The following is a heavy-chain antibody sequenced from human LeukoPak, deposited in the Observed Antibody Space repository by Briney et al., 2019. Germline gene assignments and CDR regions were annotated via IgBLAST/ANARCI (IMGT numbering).Heavy chain of an antibody. D-gene: IGHD3-22*01. V-gene: IGHV1-8*03. CDR3: AREAAYYYDSSGYYSDAEYFQH. Sequence: ASVKVSCKASGYTFTSYDINWVRQATGQGLEWMGWMNPNSGNTGYAQKFQGRVTITADESTSTAYMELSSLRSEDTAVYYCAREAAYYYDSSGYYSDAEYFQHWGQGTLVIVSS. J-gene: IGHJ1*01. CDR2: MNPNSGNT. CDR1: GYTFTSYD.